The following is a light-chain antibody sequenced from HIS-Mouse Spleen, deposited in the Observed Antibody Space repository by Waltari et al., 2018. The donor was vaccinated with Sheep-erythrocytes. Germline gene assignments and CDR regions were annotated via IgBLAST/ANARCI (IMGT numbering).Light chain of an antibody. V-gene: IGLV2-8*01. J-gene: IGLJ3*02. CDR2: EVS. CDR1: SSDVGGYNY. Sequence: QSALTQPPSSSWSPGQAVTISCTGTSSDVGGYNYVSWYQQHPGKAPKLMIYEVSKLPSGVPDRFSGSKSGNTASLTVSALQAEDEADYYCSSYAGSNNWVFGGGTKLTVL. CDR3: SSYAGSNNWV.